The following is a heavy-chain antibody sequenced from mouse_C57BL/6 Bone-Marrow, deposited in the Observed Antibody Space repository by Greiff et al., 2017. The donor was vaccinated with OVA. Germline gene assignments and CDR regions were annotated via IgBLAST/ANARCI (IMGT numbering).Heavy chain of an antibody. CDR2: ISSGGDYI. Sequence: EVQRVESGAGLVKPGGSLKLSCAASGFTFSSYAMAWVRQTPEKRLEWVAYISSGGDYIYYADTVKGRFTISRDNARNTLYLQMSSLKSEDTAMYYCTRVAMDYWGQGTSVTVSS. V-gene: IGHV5-9-1*02. J-gene: IGHJ4*01. CDR1: GFTFSSYA. CDR3: TRVAMDY.